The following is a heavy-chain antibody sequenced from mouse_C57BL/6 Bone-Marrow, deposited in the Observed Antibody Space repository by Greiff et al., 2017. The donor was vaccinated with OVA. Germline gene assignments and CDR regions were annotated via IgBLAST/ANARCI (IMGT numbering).Heavy chain of an antibody. CDR2: IWSGGST. CDR1: GFSLTSYG. D-gene: IGHD1-1*01. CDR3: ARWVLLLPGYAMDY. V-gene: IGHV2-2*02. Sequence: VKLVESGPGLVQPSQCLSITCTVSGFSLTSYGVHWVRQSPGKGLEWLVVIWSGGSTDYNAAFISRLSISKYNSKSHVFFKMNILQANDTAIYYCARWVLLLPGYAMDYWGQGTSVTVSS. J-gene: IGHJ4*01.